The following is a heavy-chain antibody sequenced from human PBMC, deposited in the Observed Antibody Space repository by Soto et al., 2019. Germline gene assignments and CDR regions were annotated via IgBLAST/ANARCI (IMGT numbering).Heavy chain of an antibody. CDR1: GGTFSSYA. CDR2: IIPIFGTA. J-gene: IGHJ4*02. D-gene: IGHD1-26*01. CDR3: AQGGYLFLFDY. Sequence: QVQLVQSGAEVKKPGSSVKVSWKASGGTFSSYAISWVQQAPGQGLEWMGGIIPIFGTANYALKFQGRVMITADESTTTAYMELSSLRSEDTAVYYCAQGGYLFLFDYWGQGTLVTVSS. V-gene: IGHV1-69*12.